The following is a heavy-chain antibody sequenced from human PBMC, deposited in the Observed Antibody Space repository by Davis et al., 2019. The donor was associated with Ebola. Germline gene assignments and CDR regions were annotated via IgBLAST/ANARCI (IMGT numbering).Heavy chain of an antibody. CDR3: ARFDYYDSSGQFDY. CDR2: IYYSGST. Sequence: PSETLSLTCTVSGGSISSYYWSWIRQPPGKGLEWIGYIYYSGSTNYNPSLKSRVTISVDTSKNQFSLKLSSVTAADTAVYYCARFDYYDSSGQFDYWGQGTLVTVSS. V-gene: IGHV4-59*08. J-gene: IGHJ4*02. CDR1: GGSISSYY. D-gene: IGHD3-22*01.